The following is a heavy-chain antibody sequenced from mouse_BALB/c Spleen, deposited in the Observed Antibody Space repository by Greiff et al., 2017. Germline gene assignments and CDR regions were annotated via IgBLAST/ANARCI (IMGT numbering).Heavy chain of an antibody. CDR2: INPGSGGT. V-gene: IGHV1-54*01. CDR1: GYAFTNYL. J-gene: IGHJ2*01. Sequence: QVQLQQSGAELVRPGTSVKVSCKASGYAFTNYLIEWVKQRPGQGLEWIGVINPGSGGTNYNEKFKGKATLTADKSSSTAYMQLSSLTSDDSAVYFCARSHGSSYFDYWGQGTTLTVSS. CDR3: ARSHGSSYFDY. D-gene: IGHD1-1*01.